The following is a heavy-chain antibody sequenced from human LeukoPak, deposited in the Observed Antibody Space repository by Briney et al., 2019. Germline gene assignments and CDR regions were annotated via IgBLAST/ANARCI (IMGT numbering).Heavy chain of an antibody. D-gene: IGHD6-19*01. V-gene: IGHV3-23*01. CDR3: AKRGSGWYLGY. CDR2: VSGGGSST. J-gene: IGHJ4*02. CDR1: GFTFSNYG. Sequence: GGSLRLSCAASGFTFSNYGMTWVRQAPGKGLEWVSVVSGGGSSTYYADSVKGRFIISRDNSENTLYLQMNSLRAEDTAIYYCAKRGSGWYLGYWGQGTLVTVSS.